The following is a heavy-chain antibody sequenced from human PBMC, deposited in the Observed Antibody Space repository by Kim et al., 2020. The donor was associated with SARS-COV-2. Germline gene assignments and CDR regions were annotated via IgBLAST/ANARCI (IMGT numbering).Heavy chain of an antibody. CDR2: IYYSGST. Sequence: SETLSLTCTVSGGSISSGDYYWSWIRQPPGKGLEWIGYIYYSGSTYYNPSLKSRVTISVDTSKNQFSLKLISVTAADTAVYYCVSVGFSITIFGVVTRLFDCGGEGTRVTVSS. D-gene: IGHD3-3*01. CDR1: GGSISSGDYY. CDR3: VSVGFSITIFGVVTRLFDC. J-gene: IGHJ4*02. V-gene: IGHV4-30-4*01.